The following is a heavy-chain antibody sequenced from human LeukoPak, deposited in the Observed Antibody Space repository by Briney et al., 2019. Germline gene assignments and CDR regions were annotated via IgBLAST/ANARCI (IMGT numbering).Heavy chain of an antibody. Sequence: PGGSLRLSCAASGFTFSSYGMHWVRQAPGKGLEWVAVIWYDGSNKYYADSVKGRFTISRDNSKNTPYLQMNSLRAEDTAVYYCARELNYCSSTSCYLNYYGMDVWGQGTTVTVSS. V-gene: IGHV3-33*01. D-gene: IGHD2-2*01. J-gene: IGHJ6*02. CDR2: IWYDGSNK. CDR3: ARELNYCSSTSCYLNYYGMDV. CDR1: GFTFSSYG.